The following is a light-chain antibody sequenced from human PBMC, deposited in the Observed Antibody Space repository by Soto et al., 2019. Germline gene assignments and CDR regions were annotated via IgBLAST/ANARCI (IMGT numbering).Light chain of an antibody. CDR3: QQYNNWWT. J-gene: IGKJ1*01. Sequence: EIVLTQSPATLSLSPGERATLSCRASQSVSSSYLAWYQQKPGPAPRLLIYGASSRATGIPDRFSGSGSGTEFTLTINSLQSEDFAVYYCQQYNNWWTFGQGTKVDIK. V-gene: IGKV3D-15*01. CDR2: GAS. CDR1: QSVSSSY.